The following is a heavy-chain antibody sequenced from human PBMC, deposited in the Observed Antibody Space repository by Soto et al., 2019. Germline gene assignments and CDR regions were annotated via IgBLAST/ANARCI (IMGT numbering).Heavy chain of an antibody. CDR1: GYTFTSYD. CDR3: ARGHIVLMALHWFDP. Sequence: ASVKVSCKASGYTFTSYDINWVRQATGQGLEWMGWMNPNSGNTGYAQKFQGRVTMTRNTSISTAYMELSSLRSEDTAVYYCARGHIVLMALHWFDPWGQGTLVTVSS. V-gene: IGHV1-8*01. CDR2: MNPNSGNT. D-gene: IGHD2-8*01. J-gene: IGHJ5*02.